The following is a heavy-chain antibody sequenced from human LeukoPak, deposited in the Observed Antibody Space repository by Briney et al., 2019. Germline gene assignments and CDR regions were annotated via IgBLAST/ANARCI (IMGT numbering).Heavy chain of an antibody. J-gene: IGHJ4*02. CDR1: GGSISSSSYY. D-gene: IGHD4-17*01. CDR3: ARHDFLTTVSTYFDY. V-gene: IGHV4-39*01. Sequence: SETLSLTCTVSGGSISSSSYYWGWIRQPPGKGLEWIGSIYYSGSTYYNPSLKSRVTISVDTSKNQFSLKLSSMTAADTAVYYCARHDFLTTVSTYFDYWGQGTLVTVSS. CDR2: IYYSGST.